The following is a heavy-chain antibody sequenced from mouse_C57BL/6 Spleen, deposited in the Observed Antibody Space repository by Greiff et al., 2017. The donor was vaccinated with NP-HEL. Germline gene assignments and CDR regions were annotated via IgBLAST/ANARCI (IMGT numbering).Heavy chain of an antibody. CDR2: IDPSDSYT. CDR1: GYTFTSYW. Sequence: QVQLQQPGAELVMPGASVKLSCKASGYTFTSYWMHWVQQRPGQGLEWIGEIDPSDSYTNYSQKFKGKSTLTVDKSSSTAYMQLSSLTSEDSAVYYCARGVYDSSWFAYWGQGTLVTVSA. J-gene: IGHJ3*01. CDR3: ARGVYDSSWFAY. V-gene: IGHV1-69*01. D-gene: IGHD2-3*01.